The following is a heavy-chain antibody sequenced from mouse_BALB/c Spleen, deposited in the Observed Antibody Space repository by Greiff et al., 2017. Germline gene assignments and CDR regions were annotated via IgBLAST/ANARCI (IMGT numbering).Heavy chain of an antibody. CDR2: IWAGGST. D-gene: IGHD2-4*01. Sequence: VQVVESGPGLVAPSQSLSITCTVSGFSLTSYGVHWVRQPPGKGLEWLGVIWAGGSTNYNSALMSRLSISKDNSKSQVFLKMNSLQTDDTAMYYCARVYYDYDHYAMDYWGQGTSVTVSS. V-gene: IGHV2-9*02. J-gene: IGHJ4*01. CDR3: ARVYYDYDHYAMDY. CDR1: GFSLTSYG.